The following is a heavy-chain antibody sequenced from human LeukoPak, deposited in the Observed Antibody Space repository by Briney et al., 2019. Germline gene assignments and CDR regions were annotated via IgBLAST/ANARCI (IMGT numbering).Heavy chain of an antibody. CDR3: ARVNWKNYYGSGSYSVYYFDY. CDR1: GGSISSSSYY. Sequence: PETLSLTCTVSGGSISSSSYYWGWIRQPPGKGLEWIGSIYYSGSTYYNPSLKSRVTISVDTSKNQFSLKLSSVTAADTAVYYCARVNWKNYYGSGSYSVYYFDYWGQGTLVTVSS. J-gene: IGHJ4*02. D-gene: IGHD3-10*01. CDR2: IYYSGST. V-gene: IGHV4-39*01.